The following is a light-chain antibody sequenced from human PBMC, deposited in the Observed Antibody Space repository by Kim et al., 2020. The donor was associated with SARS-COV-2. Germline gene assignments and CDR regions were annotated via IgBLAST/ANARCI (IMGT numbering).Light chain of an antibody. CDR1: RRDIGGFEY. J-gene: IGLJ2*01. CDR3: SSKTSSSTLV. V-gene: IGLV2-14*03. CDR2: AVT. Sequence: QSALTQSASVSGSPGQSLTISCTGTRRDIGGFEYVSWYQQHPGKAPRLLIFAVTNRASGVSTRFSGSKSGNTASLTISGLQADDEADYYCSSKTSSSTLVFGGGTKLTVL.